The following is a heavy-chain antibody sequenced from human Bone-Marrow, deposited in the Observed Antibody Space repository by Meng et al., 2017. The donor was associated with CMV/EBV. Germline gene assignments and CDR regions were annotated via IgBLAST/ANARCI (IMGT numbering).Heavy chain of an antibody. V-gene: IGHV3-21*01. Sequence: GGSLRLSCAASGFTFSSYSMNWVRQARGKGLEWVSSISSSSSYIYYADSVKGRFTISRDNSKNTLYLQMNSLRAEDTAVYYCAKGPYCSSTSCYTSWDFDYWGQGTLVTVSS. CDR3: AKGPYCSSTSCYTSWDFDY. CDR1: GFTFSSYS. J-gene: IGHJ4*02. CDR2: ISSSSSYI. D-gene: IGHD2-2*02.